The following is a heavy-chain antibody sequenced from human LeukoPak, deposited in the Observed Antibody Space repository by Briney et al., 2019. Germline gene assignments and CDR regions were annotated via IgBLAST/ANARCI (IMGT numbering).Heavy chain of an antibody. D-gene: IGHD1-26*01. Sequence: PSETLSLTCTVSGGSISSSSYYWGWIRQPPGKGLEWIGSIYYSGSTYYNPSLKSRVTISVDTSKNQFSLKLSSVTAADTAVYYCARDLVGALRYWGQGTLVTVSS. V-gene: IGHV4-39*07. J-gene: IGHJ4*02. CDR3: ARDLVGALRY. CDR2: IYYSGST. CDR1: GGSISSSSYY.